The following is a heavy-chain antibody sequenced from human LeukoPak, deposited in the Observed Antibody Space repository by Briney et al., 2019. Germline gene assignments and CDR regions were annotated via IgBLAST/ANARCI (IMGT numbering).Heavy chain of an antibody. CDR2: SSRRGSYI. V-gene: IGHV3-21*06. D-gene: IGHD1-26*01. CDR3: ARDGQWELTYYFDH. Sequence: NTGGSLRHSCVGSGFNFTSYAFNWVRQAPGKGLEWVASSSRRGSYIDHAESVKGRFTISRDDAENSVFLQMNSLRVEDTAVYYCARDGQWELTYYFDHWGQGVRVTVSS. CDR1: GFNFTSYA. J-gene: IGHJ4*02.